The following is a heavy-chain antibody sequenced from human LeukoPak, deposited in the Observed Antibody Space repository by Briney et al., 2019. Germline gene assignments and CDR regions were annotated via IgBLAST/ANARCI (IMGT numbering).Heavy chain of an antibody. Sequence: PWGSLRLSCAASGFTFSSYAMSWVRQAPGKGLEWVSAISGSGGSTYYADSVKGRFTISRDNSKNTLYLQMNSLRAEDTAVYYCAKRGVAAGRQYYIDYWGQGTLVTVSS. CDR2: ISGSGGST. D-gene: IGHD6-13*01. J-gene: IGHJ4*02. CDR3: AKRGVAAGRQYYIDY. V-gene: IGHV3-23*01. CDR1: GFTFSSYA.